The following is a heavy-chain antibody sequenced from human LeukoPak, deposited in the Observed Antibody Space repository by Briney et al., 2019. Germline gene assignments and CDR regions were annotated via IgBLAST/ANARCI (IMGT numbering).Heavy chain of an antibody. CDR3: AKRVGPTGQRDPLFDY. V-gene: IGHV3-23*01. J-gene: IGHJ4*02. CDR2: ISGSGGST. Sequence: ASLSLSCAASGFFFSSYAMSWVRQAPGKGLEWVAHISGSGGSTYYADSVKGRFTISRDNSKNTLNLQMNSLRAEDTAVYYCAKRVGPTGQRDPLFDYWGQGTLVIVSS. D-gene: IGHD1-26*01. CDR1: GFFFSSYA.